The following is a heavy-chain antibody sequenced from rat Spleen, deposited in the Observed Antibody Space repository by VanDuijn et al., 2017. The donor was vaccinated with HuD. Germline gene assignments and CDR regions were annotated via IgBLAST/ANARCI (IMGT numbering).Heavy chain of an antibody. J-gene: IGHJ2*01. D-gene: IGHD1-9*01. Sequence: EVQLVESGGGLVQPGRSLKVSCTASGFTFRNFDMAWVRQAPTKGLEWVAYISSGGGGIYYPDSVKGRFTISRDNAKSTLYLQMDSLRSEDTASYYCVRHGYTRYYFDYWGQGVMVTVSS. CDR1: GFTFRNFD. V-gene: IGHV5-25*01. CDR3: VRHGYTRYYFDY. CDR2: ISSGGGGI.